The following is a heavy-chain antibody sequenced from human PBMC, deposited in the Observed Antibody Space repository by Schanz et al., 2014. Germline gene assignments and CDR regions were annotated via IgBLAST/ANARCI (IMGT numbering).Heavy chain of an antibody. Sequence: QLQLVQSGAEVKKPGSSVKVSCKLSGGTFSSYTISWMRQAPGQGLEWMEKIIPVLNIATYAQRFQGRVSITADTSTNTAYMELSSLTSEDTAVHYCARGRGFYDYWGQGTLVTVSS. CDR3: ARGRGFYDY. CDR2: IIPVLNIA. V-gene: IGHV1-69*02. D-gene: IGHD3-10*01. J-gene: IGHJ4*02. CDR1: GGTFSSYT.